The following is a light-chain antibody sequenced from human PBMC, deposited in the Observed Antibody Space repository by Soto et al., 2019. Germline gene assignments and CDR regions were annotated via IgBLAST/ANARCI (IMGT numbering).Light chain of an antibody. CDR2: LGS. J-gene: IGKJ5*01. V-gene: IGKV2-28*01. CDR3: MQAIQAPPA. Sequence: EIVMTQSPLALPVTPGEPASISCRSSQNLLSSNGYKYLDWFLQKPGQSPQLLIYLGSYRASGVPDRFSGNGSGTDFTLKIGRVEAEDVGVYYCMQAIQAPPAFGQGTRLDIK. CDR1: QNLLSSNGYKY.